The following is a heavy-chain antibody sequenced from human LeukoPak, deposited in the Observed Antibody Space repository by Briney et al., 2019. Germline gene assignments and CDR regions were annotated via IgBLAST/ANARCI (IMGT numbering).Heavy chain of an antibody. CDR1: GFTFTGYE. D-gene: IGHD3-10*01. V-gene: IGHV3-48*03. J-gene: IGHJ4*02. Sequence: PGGSLRLSCAASGFTFTGYEMNWVRQAPGKGLEWVSSISSTGSTMYYADSVKGRFTISRDNAKNSLYLRMNSLRAEDTSVYYCARAAYMVRGVIITPPFDYWGQGALVTVSS. CDR2: ISSTGSTM. CDR3: ARAAYMVRGVIITPPFDY.